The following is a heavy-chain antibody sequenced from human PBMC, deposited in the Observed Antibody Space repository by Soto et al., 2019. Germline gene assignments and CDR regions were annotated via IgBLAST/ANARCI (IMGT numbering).Heavy chain of an antibody. CDR2: ISYDGSNK. CDR3: ARDLQGQPLTRIYYYYYGMDV. CDR1: GFTFSSYA. D-gene: IGHD6-13*01. Sequence: VGSLRLSCAASGFTFSSYAMHWVRQAPGKGLEWVAVISYDGSNKYYADSVKGRFTISRDNSKNTLYLQMNSLRAEDTAVYYCARDLQGQPLTRIYYYYYGMDVWGQGTTVTVSS. J-gene: IGHJ6*02. V-gene: IGHV3-30-3*01.